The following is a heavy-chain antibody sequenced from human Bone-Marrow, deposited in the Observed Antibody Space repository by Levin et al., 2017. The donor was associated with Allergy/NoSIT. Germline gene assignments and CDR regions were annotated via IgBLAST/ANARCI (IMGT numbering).Heavy chain of an antibody. CDR1: GFTFSAYS. Sequence: PGGSLRLSCATSGFTFSAYSINWVRQAPGKGLEWVSYIDSSSRDIYYADSVKGRFTVSRDNVKDSLYLQMNNVGAEDTAVYYCAGDPRSGSGGYSDSWGQGTLVTVSS. J-gene: IGHJ4*02. V-gene: IGHV3-21*01. CDR3: AGDPRSGSGGYSDS. CDR2: IDSSSRDI. D-gene: IGHD2-15*01.